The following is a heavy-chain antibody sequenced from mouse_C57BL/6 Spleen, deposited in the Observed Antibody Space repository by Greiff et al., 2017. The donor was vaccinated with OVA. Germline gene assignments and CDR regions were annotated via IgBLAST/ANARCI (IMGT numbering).Heavy chain of an antibody. V-gene: IGHV2-9-1*01. CDR3: ALHYDYDKAMDY. CDR2: LWTGGGT. D-gene: IGHD2-4*01. CDR1: GFSLTSYA. Sequence: VQRVESGPGLVAPSQSLSITCTVSGFSLTSYAISWVRQPPGKGLEWLGVLWTGGGTNYNSALKSRLSISKDNSKSQVFLKMNSLQTDDTARYYCALHYDYDKAMDYWGQGTSVTVSS. J-gene: IGHJ4*01.